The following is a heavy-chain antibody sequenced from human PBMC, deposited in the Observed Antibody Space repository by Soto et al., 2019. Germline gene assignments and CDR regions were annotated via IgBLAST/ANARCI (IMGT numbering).Heavy chain of an antibody. D-gene: IGHD6-19*01. CDR2: ISAYNGNT. Sequence: QVQLVQSGAEVKKPGASVKVSCKASGYTFTSYGISWVRQAPGQGLEWMGRISAYNGNTNYAQKLXGXVXMAXDTATSTAYMELRSLRSDDTGVYYCARDGWYVGDYWGQGTLVTVSS. CDR1: GYTFTSYG. V-gene: IGHV1-18*01. J-gene: IGHJ4*02. CDR3: ARDGWYVGDY.